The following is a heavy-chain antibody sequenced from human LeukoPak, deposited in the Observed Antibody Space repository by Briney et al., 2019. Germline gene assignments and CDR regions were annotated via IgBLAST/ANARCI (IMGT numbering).Heavy chain of an antibody. CDR1: GYTLTELS. D-gene: IGHD2-15*01. CDR3: ARIRRPNWFDP. Sequence: GASVKVSCKVSGYTLTELSMHWVRQAPGKGLEWMGGFDPEDGETIYAQKFQGRVTITRDTSASTAYMELSSLRSEDTAVYYCARIRRPNWFDPWGQGTLVTVSS. J-gene: IGHJ5*02. V-gene: IGHV1-24*01. CDR2: FDPEDGET.